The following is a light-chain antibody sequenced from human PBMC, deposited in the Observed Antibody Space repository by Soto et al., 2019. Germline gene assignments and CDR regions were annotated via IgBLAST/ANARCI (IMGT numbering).Light chain of an antibody. CDR1: QSVSSSY. Sequence: EIILTQSPGTLNLSPGERATLSCRASQSVSSSYLAWYQQKPGQAPRLLIYGAAIRATGIPDRFSGSGSGTDFTLTISRLEPEDLAVYYCQQYGSSPGFGPGTKVDIK. J-gene: IGKJ3*01. V-gene: IGKV3-20*01. CDR2: GAA. CDR3: QQYGSSPG.